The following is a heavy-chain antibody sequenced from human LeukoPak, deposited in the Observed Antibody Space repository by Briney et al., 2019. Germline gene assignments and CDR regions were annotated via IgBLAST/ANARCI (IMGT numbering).Heavy chain of an antibody. J-gene: IGHJ4*02. CDR1: GFTFSSYW. CDR2: IKQDGSEK. D-gene: IGHD4-17*01. CDR3: ARDSFGFGDYGFDY. Sequence: GGSLRLSCAASGFTFSSYWMSWVRQAPGKGLEWVANIKQDGSEKYYVDSVKGRFTISRDNAKNSLYLQMNSLRAEDTAVYYCARDSFGFGDYGFDYWGQGTLVTVSS. V-gene: IGHV3-7*01.